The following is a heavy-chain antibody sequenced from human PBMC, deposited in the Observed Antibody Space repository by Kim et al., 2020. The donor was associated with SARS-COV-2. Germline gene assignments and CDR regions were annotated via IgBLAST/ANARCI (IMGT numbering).Heavy chain of an antibody. D-gene: IGHD6-25*01. CDR1: GFTFSSYG. Sequence: GGSLRLSCAASGFTFSSYGMHWVRQAPGKGLEWVAVISYDGSNKYYADSVKGRFTISRDNSKNTLYLQMNSLRAEDTAVYYCARDLSDIAAEYYFDYWGQGTLVTVSS. V-gene: IGHV3-33*05. CDR2: ISYDGSNK. J-gene: IGHJ4*02. CDR3: ARDLSDIAAEYYFDY.